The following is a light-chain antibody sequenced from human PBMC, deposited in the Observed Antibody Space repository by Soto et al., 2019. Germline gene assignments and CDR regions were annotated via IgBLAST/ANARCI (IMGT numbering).Light chain of an antibody. Sequence: EIVMTQSPATPSVSPGERATLSCRASQSVSSNLAWYQQKPGQAPRLLIYDASNRATGIPARFSGSGSGTDFALTISSLEPEDFAVYYCQQRSNWPPTFGQGTRLEIK. CDR3: QQRSNWPPT. J-gene: IGKJ5*01. V-gene: IGKV3-11*01. CDR1: QSVSSN. CDR2: DAS.